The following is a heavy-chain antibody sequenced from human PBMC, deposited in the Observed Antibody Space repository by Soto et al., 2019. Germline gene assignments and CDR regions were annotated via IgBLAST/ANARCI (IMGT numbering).Heavy chain of an antibody. CDR3: ARGHEFGGNSDALDV. CDR2: ILPIFGTA. V-gene: IGHV1-69*12. D-gene: IGHD2-15*01. Sequence: QVQLVQSGAEVKKPGSSVKVSCKASGGSFRREAINWVRQAPGQGPEWMGGILPIFGTADYAQKFQGRVTNTADVSTTTAYMELSSLRCEDTAVYYCARGHEFGGNSDALDVWGQGTMVTVSS. CDR1: GGSFRREA. J-gene: IGHJ3*01.